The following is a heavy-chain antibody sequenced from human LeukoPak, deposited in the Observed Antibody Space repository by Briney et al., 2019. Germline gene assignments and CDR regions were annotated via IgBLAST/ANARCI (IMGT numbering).Heavy chain of an antibody. D-gene: IGHD6-19*01. J-gene: IGHJ3*02. CDR2: MRSSDNTI. V-gene: IGHV3-48*01. CDR1: GFTFSSYS. Sequence: PGGSLRLSCAASGFTFSSYSMNWVRQAPGKGLEWVSYMRSSDNTIYYADSVKGRFTISRDSAKNSLYLQMNSLRAEDTAVYYCVRDHQWAFDIWGQGTMVTVFS. CDR3: VRDHQWAFDI.